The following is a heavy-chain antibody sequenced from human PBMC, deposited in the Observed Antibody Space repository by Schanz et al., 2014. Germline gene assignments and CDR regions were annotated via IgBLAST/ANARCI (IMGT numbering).Heavy chain of an antibody. CDR3: ARRRWDTLYVGYYFDY. D-gene: IGHD1-26*01. Sequence: QVQLVESGGGLVKPGGSLRLSCAASGFTFSDYYMSWIRQAPGKGLEWVSYISGSATTIYYADSVKGRFTISRDNAKXXXXLQMHSLXXXXXXXXXXARRRWDTLYVGYYFDYWGQGTLVTVSS. J-gene: IGHJ4*02. CDR2: ISGSATTI. V-gene: IGHV3-11*01. CDR1: GFTFSDYY.